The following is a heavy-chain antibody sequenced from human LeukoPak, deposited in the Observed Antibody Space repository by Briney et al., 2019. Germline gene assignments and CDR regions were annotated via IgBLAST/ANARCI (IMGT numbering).Heavy chain of an antibody. CDR3: ARGPTNDFWSGYHDAFDI. J-gene: IGHJ3*02. V-gene: IGHV4-61*02. CDR1: GGSISSGSYY. CDR2: IYTSGST. D-gene: IGHD3-3*01. Sequence: SETLSLTXTVSGGSISSGSYYWSWIRQPAGKGLEWIGRIYTSGSTNYNPSLKSRVTISVDTSKNQFSLKLSSVTAADTAVYYCARGPTNDFWSGYHDAFDIWGQGTMVTVSS.